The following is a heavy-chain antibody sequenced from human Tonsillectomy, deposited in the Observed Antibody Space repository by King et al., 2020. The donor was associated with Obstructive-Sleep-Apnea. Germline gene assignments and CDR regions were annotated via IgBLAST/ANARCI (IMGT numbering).Heavy chain of an antibody. CDR2: IWYDGSNK. V-gene: IGHV3-33*01. Sequence: VQLVESGGGVVQPGRSLRLSCAASGFTFSTYGMHWVRQAPGKGLEWGAVIWYDGSNKYYADSVKDRLTNSRDNSKNTLYLQMNSLRADDTALYYCARGSGSYRKRGMDVWGQGTTVTVSS. J-gene: IGHJ6*02. CDR3: ARGSGSYRKRGMDV. CDR1: GFTFSTYG. D-gene: IGHD3-10*01.